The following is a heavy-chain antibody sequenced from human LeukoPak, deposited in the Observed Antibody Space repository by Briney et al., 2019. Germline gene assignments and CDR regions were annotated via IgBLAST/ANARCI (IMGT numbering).Heavy chain of an antibody. Sequence: GGSLRLSCAASGFTFSSYWMSWVRQAPGKGLEWVANIKQDGSEKYYVDSVKGRFTISRDNAKNSLYLQMNSLRAEDTAVYYCVREGSGWYDNFDYWGQGTLVTVSS. D-gene: IGHD6-19*01. CDR2: IKQDGSEK. J-gene: IGHJ4*02. V-gene: IGHV3-7*01. CDR3: VREGSGWYDNFDY. CDR1: GFTFSSYW.